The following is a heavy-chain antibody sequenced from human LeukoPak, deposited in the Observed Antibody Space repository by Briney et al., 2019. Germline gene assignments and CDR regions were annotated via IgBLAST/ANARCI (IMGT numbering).Heavy chain of an antibody. J-gene: IGHJ5*02. Sequence: ASVKVSCKASGYTFISYGISWVRQAPGQGLEWMGWISVYSNNTNYAQKFQGRVTMTEDTSTDTAYMELSSLRSEDTAVYYCATEPPSEADYGDYEKRYWFDPWGQGTLVTVSS. CDR1: GYTFISYG. CDR3: ATEPPSEADYGDYEKRYWFDP. V-gene: IGHV1-18*01. CDR2: ISVYSNNT. D-gene: IGHD4-17*01.